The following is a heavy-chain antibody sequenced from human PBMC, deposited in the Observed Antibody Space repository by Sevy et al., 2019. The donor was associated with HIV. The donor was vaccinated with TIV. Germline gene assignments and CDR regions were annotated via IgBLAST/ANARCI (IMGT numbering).Heavy chain of an antibody. V-gene: IGHV4-38-2*01. D-gene: IGHD3-10*01. CDR2: VYHSGST. Sequence: SETLSLTCPVSGYSITSGYLWGWIRQPPGKGLEWIGSVYHSGSTYYNPSLNSRVIISVDTSRNQFSLKLNSVTAADTAVYYCARHSHGSGTYYVPFDSWGQGTLVTASS. CDR3: ARHSHGSGTYYVPFDS. CDR1: GYSITSGYL. J-gene: IGHJ4*02.